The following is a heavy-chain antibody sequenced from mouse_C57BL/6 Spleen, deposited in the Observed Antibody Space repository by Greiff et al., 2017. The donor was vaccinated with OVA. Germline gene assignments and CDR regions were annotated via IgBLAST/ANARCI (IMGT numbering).Heavy chain of an antibody. V-gene: IGHV14-2*01. CDR3: ARGDYYGSSYEAWCAY. CDR1: GFNIKDYY. CDR2: IDPEDGET. Sequence: VQLQQSGAELVKPGASVKLSCTASGFNIKDYYMHWVKQRTEQGLEWIGRIDPEDGETKYAPKFQGKATITADTSSNTAYLQLSSLTSEDTAVYYCARGDYYGSSYEAWCAYWGQGTLVTVSA. J-gene: IGHJ3*01. D-gene: IGHD1-1*01.